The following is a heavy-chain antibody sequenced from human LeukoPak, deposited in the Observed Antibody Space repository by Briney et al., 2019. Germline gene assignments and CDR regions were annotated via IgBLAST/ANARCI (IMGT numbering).Heavy chain of an antibody. D-gene: IGHD2-21*01. CDR1: GGSISSYY. CDR3: ARHLFAGDCYYYMDV. CDR2: IYTSGST. J-gene: IGHJ6*03. Sequence: SETLSLTCTVSGGSISSYYWSWIRQPPGKGLEWIGYIYTSGSTNYNPSLKSRVAISVDTSKNQFSLKLSSVTAADTAVYYCARHLFAGDCYYYMDVWGKGTTVTVSS. V-gene: IGHV4-4*09.